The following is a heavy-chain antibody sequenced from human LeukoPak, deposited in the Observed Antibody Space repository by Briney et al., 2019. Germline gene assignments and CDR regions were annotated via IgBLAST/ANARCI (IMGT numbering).Heavy chain of an antibody. CDR2: MNPNSGNT. V-gene: IGHV1-8*02. CDR3: ARGPPLFGESTLDY. CDR1: GGTFSSYA. Sequence: GSSVKVSCKASGGTFSSYAINWVRQATGQGLEWMGWMNPNSGNTGYAQKFQGRVTMTRNTSISTAYMELSSLRSEDTAVYYCARGPPLFGESTLDYWGQGTLVTVSS. J-gene: IGHJ4*02. D-gene: IGHD3-10*02.